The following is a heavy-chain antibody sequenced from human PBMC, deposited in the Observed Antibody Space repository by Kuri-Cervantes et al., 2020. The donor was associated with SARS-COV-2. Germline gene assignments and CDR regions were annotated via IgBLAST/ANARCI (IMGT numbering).Heavy chain of an antibody. CDR1: GYTFTGHY. Sequence: ASVKVSCKASGYTFTGHYIHWVRQAPGQGLEWMGWLNPRGGGTNYAQKFQGRVSMTRDTSISTVYMELSSLRSDDTAMYYCARVGINYGDYMGHHDYWGQGTLVTVSS. CDR3: ARVGINYGDYMGHHDY. CDR2: LNPRGGGT. J-gene: IGHJ4*02. D-gene: IGHD4-17*01. V-gene: IGHV1-2*02.